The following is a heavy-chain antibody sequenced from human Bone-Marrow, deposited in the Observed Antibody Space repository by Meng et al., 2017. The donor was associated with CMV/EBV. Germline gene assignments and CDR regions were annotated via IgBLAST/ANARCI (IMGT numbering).Heavy chain of an antibody. Sequence: GESLKISCAASGFTFSSYSMNWVRQAPGKGLEWVSSISSSSSYIYYADSVKGRFTISRDNAKNSLYLQMNSLRAEDTAVYYCAKVAPTYYYGMDVWAQGTTVTVSS. CDR3: AKVAPTYYYGMDV. D-gene: IGHD2-15*01. CDR1: GFTFSSYS. V-gene: IGHV3-21*01. J-gene: IGHJ6*02. CDR2: ISSSSSYI.